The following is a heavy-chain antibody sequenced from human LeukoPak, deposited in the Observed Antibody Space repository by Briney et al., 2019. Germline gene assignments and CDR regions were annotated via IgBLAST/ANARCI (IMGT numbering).Heavy chain of an antibody. J-gene: IGHJ4*02. CDR1: GFTFSDYY. V-gene: IGHV3-69-1*01. Sequence: PGGSLRLSCAASGFTFSDYYMNWVRQAPGKGLEWVSHISSTSTTYYADSAKGRFTTSRDNAKNLLYLQMNSLRDEDTAVYYCAAAGDYWGQGTLVTVSS. CDR3: AAAGDY. CDR2: ISSTSTT. D-gene: IGHD3-10*01.